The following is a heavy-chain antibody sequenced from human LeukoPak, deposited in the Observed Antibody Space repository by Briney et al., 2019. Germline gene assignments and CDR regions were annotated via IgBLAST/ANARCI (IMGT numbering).Heavy chain of an antibody. CDR1: GGSISSGGYS. J-gene: IGHJ3*02. D-gene: IGHD3-10*01. Sequence: SQTLSLTCAVSGGSISSGGYSWSWIRQPPGKGLEWIGYIYHSGSTYYNPSLKSRVTISVDRSKNQFSVHLNSVTAADTAVYYCARRTGGPGSYWPPDIWGQGTMVTVSS. CDR2: IYHSGST. V-gene: IGHV4-30-2*01. CDR3: ARRTGGPGSYWPPDI.